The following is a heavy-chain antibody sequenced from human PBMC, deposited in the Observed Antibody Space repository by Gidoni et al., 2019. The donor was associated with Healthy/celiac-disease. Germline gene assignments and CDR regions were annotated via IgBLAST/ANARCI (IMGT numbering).Heavy chain of an antibody. CDR2: IYYSGST. Sequence: QVQLQESGPGLVKPSEPLSLTCTVSGGSISSYYWSWIRQPPGKGLEWIGYIYYSGSTNYNPSLKSRVTISVDTSKNQFSLKLSSVTAADTAVYYCAGRGWNFDYWGQGTLVTVSS. J-gene: IGHJ4*02. D-gene: IGHD1-26*01. CDR1: GGSISSYY. V-gene: IGHV4-59*01. CDR3: AGRGWNFDY.